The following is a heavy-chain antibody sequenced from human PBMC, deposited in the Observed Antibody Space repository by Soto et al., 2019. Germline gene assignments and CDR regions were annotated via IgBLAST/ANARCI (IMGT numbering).Heavy chain of an antibody. CDR2: INHSGST. V-gene: IGHV4-34*01. Sequence: SETLSLTCAVYGGSFSGYYWSWIRQPPGKGLEWIGEINHSGSTNYNPSLKSRVTISVDTSKNQFSLKLSSVTAADTAVYYCARLNGYSRLVHVSKYFDYWGQGTLVNVS. D-gene: IGHD6-19*01. CDR3: ARLNGYSRLVHVSKYFDY. CDR1: GGSFSGYY. J-gene: IGHJ4*02.